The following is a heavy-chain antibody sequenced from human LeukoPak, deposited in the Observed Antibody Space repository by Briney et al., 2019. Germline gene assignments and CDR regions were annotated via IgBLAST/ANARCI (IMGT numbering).Heavy chain of an antibody. D-gene: IGHD2-15*01. Sequence: GESLKISCKGSGYSINNYWIAWVRQMPGKGLEWMGIIYPADSDIRYSPSFQGQVTISADKSISTAYLQWNSLKASDTAMYYCAGQEYCSGASCYTWFDPWGQGTLATVSS. CDR1: GYSINNYW. CDR3: AGQEYCSGASCYTWFDP. CDR2: IYPADSDI. J-gene: IGHJ5*02. V-gene: IGHV5-51*01.